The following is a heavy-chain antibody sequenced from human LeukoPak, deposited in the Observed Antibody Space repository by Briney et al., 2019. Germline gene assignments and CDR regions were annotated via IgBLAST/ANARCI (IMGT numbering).Heavy chain of an antibody. CDR3: ARDRWRGLHSSGWPEHDY. CDR1: GGTISSSSYD. D-gene: IGHD6-19*01. V-gene: IGHV4-39*07. CDR2: IYYSGCT. J-gene: IGHJ4*02. Sequence: SETLSCTGTGSGGTISSSSYDREWIRQPPGKGLQWIGGIYYSGCTYYNPSLKSRVTISVDTSKNQFSLKLSSVTAADTAVYYCARDRWRGLHSSGWPEHDYWGQGTLVTVSS.